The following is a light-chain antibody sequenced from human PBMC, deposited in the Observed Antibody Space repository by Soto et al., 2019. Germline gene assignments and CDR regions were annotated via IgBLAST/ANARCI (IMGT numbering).Light chain of an antibody. CDR2: GAS. CDR3: QQYDKWPTWT. V-gene: IGKV3-20*01. Sequence: EIVLTQSPGTLSLSPGERATLSCRASQSVNSNYLAWYQQKPGQAPRLHIYGASSRATGIPDRFSGSGSGTDFTLTISRLEPEDFAVYYCQQYDKWPTWTFGQGTKVENK. CDR1: QSVNSNY. J-gene: IGKJ1*01.